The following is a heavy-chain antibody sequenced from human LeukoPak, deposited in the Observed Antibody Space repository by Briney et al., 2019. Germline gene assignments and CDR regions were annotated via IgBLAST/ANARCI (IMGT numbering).Heavy chain of an antibody. D-gene: IGHD4-23*01. CDR2: TYYRSKWYN. J-gene: IGHJ4*02. Sequence: SQTLSLTCAISGDSVSSNSAVWNWTRQSPSRGLGWLGWTYYRSKWYNDYAVSVRGRITINPDTSKNQFSLHLNSVTPEDTAVYYCTRVSDYDGVSDYWGQGTLVTVSS. CDR3: TRVSDYDGVSDY. V-gene: IGHV6-1*01. CDR1: GDSVSSNSAV.